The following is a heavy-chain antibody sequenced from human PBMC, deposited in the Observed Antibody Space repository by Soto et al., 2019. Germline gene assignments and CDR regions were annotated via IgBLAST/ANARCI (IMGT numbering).Heavy chain of an antibody. V-gene: IGHV3-30*03. CDR2: VTHDGTER. D-gene: IGHD3-10*01. Sequence: QVQLVASGGGVVQPGRSLSLSCAASGFTLSGHGLHWVRQAPGKGLEWVAVVTHDGTERHYPDSVKGRFTITRDISKNTFYLQMNSLRVEDTAMYCCAREKNSGYYRTVDYWGQGTLVTVSS. CDR1: GFTLSGHG. CDR3: AREKNSGYYRTVDY. J-gene: IGHJ4*02.